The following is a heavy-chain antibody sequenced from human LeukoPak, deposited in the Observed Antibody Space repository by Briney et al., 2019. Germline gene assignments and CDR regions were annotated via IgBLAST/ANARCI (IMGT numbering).Heavy chain of an antibody. J-gene: IGHJ5*02. D-gene: IGHD1-7*01. CDR3: ARGFSGFWELDL. V-gene: IGHV4-34*01. Sequence: SETLSLTCAVSGGSFSAYSWNWIRQPPGKGLEWIAEIKLTGSTNTGHTSYSASLKSRVTMSVDASKNQLSLPLRSATAADAGVYLCARGFSGFWELDLWGQGTLVTVSS. CDR2: IKLTGSTNTGHT. CDR1: GGSFSAYS.